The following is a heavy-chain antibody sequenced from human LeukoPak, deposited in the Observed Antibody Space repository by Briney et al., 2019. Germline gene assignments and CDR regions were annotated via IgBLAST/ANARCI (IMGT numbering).Heavy chain of an antibody. CDR1: GFTFSTYG. D-gene: IGHD2-15*01. Sequence: GGSLRLSCAASGFTFSTYGMHWVRQAPGKGLEWVAFIRYDGSRKYLADSVKGRFTISRDNSKNTLYLQMNNLRAEDTAVYYCAGYCSGGSCYSWGQGTLVTVSS. V-gene: IGHV3-30*02. J-gene: IGHJ4*02. CDR3: AGYCSGGSCYS. CDR2: IRYDGSRK.